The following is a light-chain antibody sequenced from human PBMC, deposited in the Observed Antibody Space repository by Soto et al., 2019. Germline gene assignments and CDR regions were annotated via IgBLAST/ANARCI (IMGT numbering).Light chain of an antibody. CDR3: TSYTSDSTYV. CDR2: DVS. J-gene: IGLJ1*01. Sequence: QSALAQPASVSGSPGQSITISCTGTSTDVGRYNYVSWYQQHPGKAPKLMVYDVSNRPSRVSIRFSGSKSGITASLTISGLQAEDEADYYCTSYTSDSTYVFGTGTKVTVL. V-gene: IGLV2-14*01. CDR1: STDVGRYNY.